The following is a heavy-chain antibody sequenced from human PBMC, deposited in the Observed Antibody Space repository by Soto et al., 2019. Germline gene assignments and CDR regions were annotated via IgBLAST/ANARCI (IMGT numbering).Heavy chain of an antibody. V-gene: IGHV3-64*01. D-gene: IGHD3-10*01. CDR3: ARSGDNGYYFDY. CDR1: GFTFSRYA. CDR2: ISSNGGST. Sequence: EVQLVESGGGLVQPGGSLRLSCAASGFTFSRYAMYWVRQAPGKGLEDVSAISSNGGSTYYANSVKGRFTISRDNSKNSLYLQMGSLRAEDMAVSYCARSGDNGYYFDYWGQGTLVTVSS. J-gene: IGHJ4*02.